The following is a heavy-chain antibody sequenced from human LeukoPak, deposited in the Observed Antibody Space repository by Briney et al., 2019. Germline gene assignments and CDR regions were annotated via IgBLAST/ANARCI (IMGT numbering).Heavy chain of an antibody. D-gene: IGHD3-3*01. Sequence: ASVKVSCKASTYTFTGYYMNWVRQAPGQGLEWMGRINPNSSDTNYAQKFQDRVTMTRDTSISTAYMELSRLSPDDTAVYFCARGHYDAYYYHYMDVWGKGTTVTVSS. V-gene: IGHV1-2*06. CDR3: ARGHYDAYYYHYMDV. CDR1: TYTFTGYY. CDR2: INPNSSDT. J-gene: IGHJ6*03.